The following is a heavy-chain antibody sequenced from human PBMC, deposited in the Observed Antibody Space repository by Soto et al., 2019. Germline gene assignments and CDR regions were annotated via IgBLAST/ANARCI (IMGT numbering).Heavy chain of an antibody. CDR2: IFPVASNF. CDR3: ARLEMATTNYGFDI. D-gene: IGHD1-1*01. CDR1: GYSFTSYW. V-gene: IGHV5-51*01. Sequence: LGESLKISCKGSGYSFTSYWIGWVRQMPGKAFVCMGIIFPVASNFRYSPSFKGQVTISFENSISTAYLHWSSLKAWDTAIFYCARLEMATTNYGFDIWGQGKVVTVSS. J-gene: IGHJ3*02.